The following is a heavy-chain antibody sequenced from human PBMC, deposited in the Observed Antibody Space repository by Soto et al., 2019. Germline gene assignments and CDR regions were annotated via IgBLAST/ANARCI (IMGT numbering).Heavy chain of an antibody. Sequence: QVLLVESVGGVVQPGRSLRLSCAASGFTFKTYGMHWVRQAPGKGREWVAFISNDGSNRKYADSVKGQYTISRDKSQNPLFLQINSLRPEDTAVYYCARPRFYDPPKYVFDYWGQGTLVTVSS. D-gene: IGHD3-22*01. CDR2: ISNDGSNR. CDR1: GFTFKTYG. CDR3: ARPRFYDPPKYVFDY. V-gene: IGHV3-30*03. J-gene: IGHJ4*02.